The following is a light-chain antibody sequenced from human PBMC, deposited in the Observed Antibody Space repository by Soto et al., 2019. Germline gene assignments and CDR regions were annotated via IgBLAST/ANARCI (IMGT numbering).Light chain of an antibody. CDR2: GAS. V-gene: IGKV3-20*01. Sequence: EIVLTQSPGTLSLSPGERATLSCRASQSISSTYLGWYQQKPGQAPRLLISGASSRATGIPDRFSGSGSGNDFTLTIHRVAPEDFGEYYLQAYGKIPFPFGPGTKVEI. J-gene: IGKJ3*01. CDR1: QSISSTY. CDR3: QAYGKIPFP.